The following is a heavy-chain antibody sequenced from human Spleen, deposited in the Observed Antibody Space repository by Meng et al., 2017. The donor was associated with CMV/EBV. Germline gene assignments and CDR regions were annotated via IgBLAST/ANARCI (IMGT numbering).Heavy chain of an antibody. CDR2: INSSGTI. CDR1: GFSFSSHK. Sequence: GGSLRLSCEASGFSFSSHKMNWVRQAPGTGLEWVSHINSSGTISYADSVKGRFTISRDNTKNSLYLQMNSLRVDDTAVYYCAREDSWRSVFDIWGRGITVTVSS. V-gene: IGHV3-48*03. J-gene: IGHJ3*02. CDR3: AREDSWRSVFDI. D-gene: IGHD3-22*01.